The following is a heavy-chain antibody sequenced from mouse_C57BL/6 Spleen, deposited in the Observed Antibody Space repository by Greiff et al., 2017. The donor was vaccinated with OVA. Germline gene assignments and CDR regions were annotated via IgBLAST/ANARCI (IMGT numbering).Heavy chain of an antibody. CDR1: GYSITSGYD. CDR2: ISYSGST. CDR3: AREGPLKAMDY. V-gene: IGHV3-1*01. D-gene: IGHD1-3*01. Sequence: EVQLQESGPGMVKPSQSLSLTCTVTGYSITSGYDWHWIRHFPGNKLEWMGYISYSGSTNYNPSLKSRISITHDTSKNHFFLKLNSVTTEDTATYYCAREGPLKAMDYWGQGTSVTVSS. J-gene: IGHJ4*01.